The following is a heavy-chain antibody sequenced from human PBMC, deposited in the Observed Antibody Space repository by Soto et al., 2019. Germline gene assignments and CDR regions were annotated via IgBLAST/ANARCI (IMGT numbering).Heavy chain of an antibody. CDR2: IYYSGST. V-gene: IGHV4-31*03. J-gene: IGHJ4*02. CDR1: GGSISSGGYY. Sequence: PWETLSLTCTVSGGSISSGGYYWSWIRQHPGKGLEWIGYIYYSGSTYYNPSLKSRVTISVDTSKNQFSLKLSSVTAADTAVYYCARTTVVTPGSKYFDYWGQGTLVTVSS. CDR3: ARTTVVTPGSKYFDY. D-gene: IGHD4-4*01.